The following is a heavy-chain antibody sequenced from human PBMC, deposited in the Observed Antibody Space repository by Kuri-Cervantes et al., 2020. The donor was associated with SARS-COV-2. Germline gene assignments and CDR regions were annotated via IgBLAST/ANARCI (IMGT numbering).Heavy chain of an antibody. J-gene: IGHJ4*02. V-gene: IGHV3-30*19. CDR2: ISYDGSNK. CDR3: ARAIAAADPDY. D-gene: IGHD6-13*01. Sequence: GGSLRLSCAASGFTFSSYGMNWVRQAPGKGLEWVAVISYDGSNKYYADSVKGRFTISRDNSKNTLYLQMNSLRAEDTAVYYCARAIAAADPDYWGQGTLVTVSS. CDR1: GFTFSSYG.